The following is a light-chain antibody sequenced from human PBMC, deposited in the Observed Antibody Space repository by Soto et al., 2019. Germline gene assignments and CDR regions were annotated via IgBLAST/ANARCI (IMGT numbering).Light chain of an antibody. Sequence: EVVLTQTPGALSLSPGEGVTLSCRASQNIRGNELAWYRHKRGQAPRLLIYGGSSRAEGIPDRFSGRGTGTNFTLTISRLEPEDSAVYYCQDYGTSHPWTFGQGTKLEIK. CDR1: QNIRGNE. CDR3: QDYGTSHPWT. J-gene: IGKJ1*01. V-gene: IGKV3-20*01. CDR2: GGS.